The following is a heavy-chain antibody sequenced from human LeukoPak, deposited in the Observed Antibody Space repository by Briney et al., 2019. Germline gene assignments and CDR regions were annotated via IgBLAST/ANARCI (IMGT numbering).Heavy chain of an antibody. CDR3: AREEGATQDAN. Sequence: SETLSLTCTVSGGSIGNYYWSWIRQPAGKGLGWIGHVFTSGSTNYNPSLKSRVTMSLDTSRNQFSLKLTSVTAADTAVYYCAREEGATQDANWGQGTLVLVSS. D-gene: IGHD1-26*01. CDR1: GGSIGNYY. J-gene: IGHJ4*02. V-gene: IGHV4-4*07. CDR2: VFTSGST.